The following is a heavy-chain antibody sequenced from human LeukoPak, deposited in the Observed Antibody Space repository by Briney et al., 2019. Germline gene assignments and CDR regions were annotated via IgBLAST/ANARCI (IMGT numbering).Heavy chain of an antibody. D-gene: IGHD3-9*01. Sequence: SGTLSLTCAVSGGSISSSNWWSWVRQPPGKGLEWIGEIYPSGSTNYIPSLKSRVTISVDKSKNQFSLKLSSVTAADTAVYYCARAVGYFDHSLDYWGQGTLVTVSS. J-gene: IGHJ4*02. CDR2: IYPSGST. V-gene: IGHV4-4*02. CDR1: GGSISSSNW. CDR3: ARAVGYFDHSLDY.